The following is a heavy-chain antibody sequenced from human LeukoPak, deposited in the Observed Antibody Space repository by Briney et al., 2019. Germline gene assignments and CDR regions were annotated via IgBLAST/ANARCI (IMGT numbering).Heavy chain of an antibody. V-gene: IGHV4-4*09. J-gene: IGHJ5*02. CDR1: GGSISSYY. Sequence: SETLSLTYTVSGGSISSYYWSWIRQPPGKGLEWIGYIYTSGSTNYNPSLKSRVTISVDTSRNQFSLKLSSVTAADTAVYYCARTRIFDWFDPWGQGTLVTVSS. CDR3: ARTRIFDWFDP. CDR2: IYTSGST. D-gene: IGHD3-3*01.